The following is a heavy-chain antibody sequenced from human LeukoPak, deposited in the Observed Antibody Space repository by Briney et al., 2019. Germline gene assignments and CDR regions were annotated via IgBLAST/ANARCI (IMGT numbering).Heavy chain of an antibody. CDR3: VRDFRSADY. CDR1: GFTFSRYW. Sequence: GGSLRLSCAVSGFTFSRYWMTWVRQAPGKGLEWVANIKEDGSKKNYVDSVKGRFTISRDNAKNTVYLQMNGLREEDTAVYYCVRDFRSADYWGQGTLVTVSS. V-gene: IGHV3-7*01. CDR2: IKEDGSKK. J-gene: IGHJ4*02.